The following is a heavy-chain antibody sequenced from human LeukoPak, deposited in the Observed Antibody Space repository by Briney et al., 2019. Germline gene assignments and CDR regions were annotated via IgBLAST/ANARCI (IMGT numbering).Heavy chain of an antibody. J-gene: IGHJ5*02. V-gene: IGHV3-9*01. CDR3: AKDTSPMVRGPWFDP. D-gene: IGHD3-10*01. Sequence: PGGTLRLSCAASGFTFSSYGMSWVRQAPGKGLEWVSGISWNSGSIGYADSVKGRFTISRDNAKNSLYLQMNSLRAEDTALYYCAKDTSPMVRGPWFDPWGQGTLVTVSS. CDR1: GFTFSSYG. CDR2: ISWNSGSI.